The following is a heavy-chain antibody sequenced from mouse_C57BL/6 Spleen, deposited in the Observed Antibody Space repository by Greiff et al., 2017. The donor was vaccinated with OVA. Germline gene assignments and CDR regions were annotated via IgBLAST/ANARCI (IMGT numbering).Heavy chain of an antibody. CDR1: GYTFTNYW. J-gene: IGHJ4*01. CDR2: IYPGGGYP. V-gene: IGHV1-63*01. D-gene: IGHD2-5*01. Sequence: QVQLQQSGAELVRPGTSVKMSCKASGYTFTNYWIGWAKQRPGHGLEWIGGIYPGGGYPKYNEKFKGKATLTADKSSSTAYRQFSSLTSEDSAIDYCARGEYSNPYAMDYWGKGTSVTVSS. CDR3: ARGEYSNPYAMDY.